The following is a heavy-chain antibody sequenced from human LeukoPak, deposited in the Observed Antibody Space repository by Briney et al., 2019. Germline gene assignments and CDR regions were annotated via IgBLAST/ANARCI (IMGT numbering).Heavy chain of an antibody. Sequence: GGSLRLSCAASGFTFSSYGMHWVRQAPGKGLEWVAVIPYDGSNKYYADSVKGRFTISRDNSKNTLYLQMNSLRAEDTAVYYCAKTLGFDPWGQGTLVTVSS. CDR3: AKTLGFDP. J-gene: IGHJ5*02. CDR2: IPYDGSNK. V-gene: IGHV3-30*18. CDR1: GFTFSSYG.